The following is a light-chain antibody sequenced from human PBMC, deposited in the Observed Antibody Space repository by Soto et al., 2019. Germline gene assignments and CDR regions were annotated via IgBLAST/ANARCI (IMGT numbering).Light chain of an antibody. J-gene: IGKJ1*01. CDR1: QSIGRF. CDR2: DAS. V-gene: IGKV1-5*01. Sequence: DIQMTQSPSTLSASVGDRVTITCRASQSIGRFLAWYQHQPGKAPKLLIYDASTLESGVPSRFSGTGSGTEFTFSITSLQREDFGTYYCQQCYMGWTFGQGTNVDFK. CDR3: QQCYMGWT.